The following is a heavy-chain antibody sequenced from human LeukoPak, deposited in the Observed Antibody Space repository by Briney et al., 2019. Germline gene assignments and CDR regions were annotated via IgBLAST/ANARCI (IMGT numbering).Heavy chain of an antibody. CDR3: ARAPNYGGKPFDY. J-gene: IGHJ4*02. CDR2: IYYSGST. D-gene: IGHD4-23*01. Sequence: NPSETLSLTCTVSGGSISSYYWSWIRQPPGKGLEWIGYIYYSGSTNYNPSLKSRVTISVDTSKNQFSLKLSSVTAADTAVYYCARAPNYGGKPFDYWGQGTLVTVSS. V-gene: IGHV4-59*08. CDR1: GGSISSYY.